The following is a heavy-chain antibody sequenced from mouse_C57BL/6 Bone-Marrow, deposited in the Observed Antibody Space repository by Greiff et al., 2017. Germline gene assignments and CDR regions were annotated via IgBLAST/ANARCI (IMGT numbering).Heavy chain of an antibody. D-gene: IGHD1-1*01. CDR1: GYTFTSYW. J-gene: IGHJ4*01. CDR2: INPSSGYT. Sequence: QVQLQQSGAELAKPGASVTLSCKASGYTFTSYWMHWVKPRPGQGLEWIGYINPSSGYTKYNQKFKDKDTLTADKSSSTAYMQLSSLTYEDSAVYYCARFHLLLRAMDYWGQGTSVTVSS. V-gene: IGHV1-7*01. CDR3: ARFHLLLRAMDY.